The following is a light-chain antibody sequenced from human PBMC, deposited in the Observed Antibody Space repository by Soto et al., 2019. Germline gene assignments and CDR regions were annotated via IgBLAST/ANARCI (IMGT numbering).Light chain of an antibody. CDR3: QQYNNGTRAT. V-gene: IGKV3-15*01. Sequence: EMVMTQSPATLSVSPGERATLSCRASQSISSNLAWYQQKPGQAPRLLMFRTSSRATGFPARFSGSGSGTEFNLTISSLQSEDFGVYYCQQYNNGTRATFGGGTKVDIK. J-gene: IGKJ4*01. CDR2: RTS. CDR1: QSISSN.